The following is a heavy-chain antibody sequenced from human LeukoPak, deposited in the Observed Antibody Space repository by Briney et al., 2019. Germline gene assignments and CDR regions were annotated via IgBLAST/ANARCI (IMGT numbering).Heavy chain of an antibody. J-gene: IGHJ3*02. CDR2: INPSGTST. CDR3: ARVDDLDAFDI. D-gene: IGHD5-12*01. CDR1: GYMFTTSF. V-gene: IGHV1-46*01. Sequence: ASVKVSCKASGYMFTTSFMHWVRQAPGQGLEWMGVINPSGTSTDYAQKFQGRVTMTRDTSTNTVYMELSSLRSEDTAVYYCARVDDLDAFDIWGQGTLVTVSS.